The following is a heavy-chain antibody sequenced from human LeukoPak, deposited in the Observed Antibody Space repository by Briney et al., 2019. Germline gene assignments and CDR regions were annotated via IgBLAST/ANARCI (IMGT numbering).Heavy chain of an antibody. CDR2: ITCCGEQK. V-gene: IGHV3-23*01. CDR3: SARIAVTGSFDY. CDR1: GFTFKNYV. D-gene: IGHD6-19*01. Sequence: GGSLRLSCAASGFTFKNYVMGWVRQAPGKGLELVSSITCCGEQKYHAYSVVSGYTITTDNSKDTLYLQMNRLRADDTAVYFCSARIAVTGSFDYWGQGTLVTVSS. J-gene: IGHJ4*02.